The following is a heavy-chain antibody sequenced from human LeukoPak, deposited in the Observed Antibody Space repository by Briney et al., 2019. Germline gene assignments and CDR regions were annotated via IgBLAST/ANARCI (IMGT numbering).Heavy chain of an antibody. CDR1: GYTFTSYG. CDR2: ISAYNGNT. J-gene: IGHJ4*02. CDR3: ARRHRSGSNRY. D-gene: IGHD3-10*01. Sequence: ASVKVSCKTSGYTFTSYGISWVRQAPGQGLEWMGWISAYNGNTHYAQKFQGRVTMTTDTSTSTAYMELRNLRSDDTAVYYCARRHRSGSNRYWGQGTLVTVSS. V-gene: IGHV1-18*01.